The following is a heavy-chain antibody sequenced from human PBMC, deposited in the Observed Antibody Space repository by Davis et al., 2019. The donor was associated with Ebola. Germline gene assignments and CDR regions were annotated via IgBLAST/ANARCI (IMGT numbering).Heavy chain of an antibody. Sequence: GGSLRLSCAASGFTFSGSAMHWVRQASGKGLEWVANIKKDGSEKYYVDSVKGQFTIPRDNAKNSLYLQMNSLRAEDTAVYYCARGGYSSSWPPRVYYYYGMDVRGQGTTVTVSS. V-gene: IGHV3-7*01. CDR2: IKKDGSEK. D-gene: IGHD6-13*01. J-gene: IGHJ6*02. CDR1: GFTFSGSA. CDR3: ARGGYSSSWPPRVYYYYGMDV.